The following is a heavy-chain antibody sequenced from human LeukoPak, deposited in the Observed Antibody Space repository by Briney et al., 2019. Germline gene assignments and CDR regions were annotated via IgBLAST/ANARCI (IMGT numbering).Heavy chain of an antibody. CDR2: IHFSGSA. CDR3: ARDLGGTYFDY. V-gene: IGHV4-59*01. Sequence: SETLSLTCTVSDASISGYYWSWIRQPPGKGLEWIGSIHFSGSANYNPSLRSRVTISVDTSKNQLSLKLSSVTAADTAVYYCARDLGGTYFDYWGQGTLVTVSS. D-gene: IGHD1-26*01. J-gene: IGHJ4*02. CDR1: DASISGYY.